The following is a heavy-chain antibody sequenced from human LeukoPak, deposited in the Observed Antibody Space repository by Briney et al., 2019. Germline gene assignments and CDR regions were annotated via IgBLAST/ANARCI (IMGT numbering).Heavy chain of an antibody. J-gene: IGHJ4*02. CDR1: GFTFSSYS. CDR2: ISSSSSYI. Sequence: GGSLRLSCAASGFTFSSYSMNWVRQAPGKGLEWVSSISSSSSYIYYADSVKGRFTISRDNAKNSLYLQMNSLRAEDTAVYYCARDGAMGGYSYGSGGYWGQGTLVTVSS. V-gene: IGHV3-21*01. D-gene: IGHD5-18*01. CDR3: ARDGAMGGYSYGSGGY.